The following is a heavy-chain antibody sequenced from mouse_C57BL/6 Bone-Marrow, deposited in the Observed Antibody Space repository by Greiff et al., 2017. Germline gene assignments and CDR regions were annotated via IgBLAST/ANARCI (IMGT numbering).Heavy chain of an antibody. CDR2: IRLKSDNYAT. CDR1: GFTFSNYW. D-gene: IGHD2-10*01. CDR3: TAYSYYYARDY. Sequence: EVKLVESGGGLVQPGGSMKLSCVASGFTFSNYWMNWVRQSPGKGLEWVAQIRLKSDNYATHYAESVKGRFTISRDDSKSSVYLQMNNLRAEDTGIYYCTAYSYYYARDYWGQGTSVTVSS. V-gene: IGHV6-3*01. J-gene: IGHJ4*01.